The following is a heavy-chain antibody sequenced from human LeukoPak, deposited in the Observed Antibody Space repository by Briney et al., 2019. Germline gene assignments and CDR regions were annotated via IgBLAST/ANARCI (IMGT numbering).Heavy chain of an antibody. V-gene: IGHV4-39*01. D-gene: IGHD3-3*01. CDR2: IYYSGST. J-gene: IGHJ4*02. Sequence: SETLSLTCTVSGGSISSSSYYWGWIRQPPGKGLEWIGSIYYSGSTYYNPSLKSRVTISVDTSKNQFSLKLSSVTAADTAVYYCARGLVFWSGYWFDYWGQGTLVTVSS. CDR3: ARGLVFWSGYWFDY. CDR1: GGSISSSSYY.